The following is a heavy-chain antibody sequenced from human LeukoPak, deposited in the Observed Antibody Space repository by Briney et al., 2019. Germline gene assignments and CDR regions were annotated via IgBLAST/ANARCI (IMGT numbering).Heavy chain of an antibody. D-gene: IGHD3-16*01. J-gene: IGHJ5*02. Sequence: GGSLTLSCAASGFTFSSYWMTWVRQAPGRGLEWVSSLNGGGGTTYYAESVKGRFTISRDNSKNTLHLQMNSLRVEDTAVYYCTKSPLYGTVMPLGWFDPWGQGTQVTVSS. CDR2: LNGGGGTT. V-gene: IGHV3-23*01. CDR3: TKSPLYGTVMPLGWFDP. CDR1: GFTFSSYW.